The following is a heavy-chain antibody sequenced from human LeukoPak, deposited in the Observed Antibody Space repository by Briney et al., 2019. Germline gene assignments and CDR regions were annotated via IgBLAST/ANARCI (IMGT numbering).Heavy chain of an antibody. CDR2: ISSSSSYI. Sequence: GGSLRLSCAASGFTFSSHSMNWVRQAPGKGLEWVSSISSSSSYIYYADSVKGRFTISRDNAKNSLYLQMNSLRAEDTAVYYCARDLRRYSYGYSDYWGQGTLVTVSS. CDR3: ARDLRRYSYGYSDY. D-gene: IGHD5-18*01. CDR1: GFTFSSHS. V-gene: IGHV3-21*01. J-gene: IGHJ4*02.